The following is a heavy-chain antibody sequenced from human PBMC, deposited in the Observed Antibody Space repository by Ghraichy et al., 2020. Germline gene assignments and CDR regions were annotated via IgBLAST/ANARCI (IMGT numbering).Heavy chain of an antibody. Sequence: GGSLSLSCAASGFTFSSYSMNWVRQAPGKGLEWVSYIGRRTSPIYYADSVKGRFTISRDNAKNSLYLQMNSLRDEDTAVYYCASAKPHGGNTYRDYWGQGTLVTVSA. V-gene: IGHV3-48*02. CDR3: ASAKPHGGNTYRDY. J-gene: IGHJ4*02. CDR1: GFTFSSYS. CDR2: IGRRTSPI. D-gene: IGHD4-23*01.